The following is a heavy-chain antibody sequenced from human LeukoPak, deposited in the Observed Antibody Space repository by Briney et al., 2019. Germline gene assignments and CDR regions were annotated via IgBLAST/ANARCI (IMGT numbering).Heavy chain of an antibody. CDR3: ARRYSGMDV. V-gene: IGHV5-51*01. CDR2: IYPGDSDT. CDR1: GYSFTSYW. J-gene: IGHJ6*02. Sequence: GESLQISFKGSGYSFTSYWIGCVRQMPGKGLEGMGIIYPGDSDTRYSPSFKGQVTISADKSISTAYLQWSSLKASDTAMYYCARRYSGMDVWGQGTTVTVSS.